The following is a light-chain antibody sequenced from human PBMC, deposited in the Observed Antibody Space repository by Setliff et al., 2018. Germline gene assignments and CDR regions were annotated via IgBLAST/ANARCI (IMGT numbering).Light chain of an antibody. Sequence: QSALTQPPSASGSPGQSVTISCTGTSSDVGGYKFVSWYQHHPGKAPKLIIYEVNKRPSGVPDRFSGSKSGNTASLTVSGLQVEDEADYYCSSYAGSNNFCVFGTGTKGTVL. J-gene: IGLJ1*01. CDR1: SSDVGGYKF. CDR3: SSYAGSNNFCV. V-gene: IGLV2-8*01. CDR2: EVN.